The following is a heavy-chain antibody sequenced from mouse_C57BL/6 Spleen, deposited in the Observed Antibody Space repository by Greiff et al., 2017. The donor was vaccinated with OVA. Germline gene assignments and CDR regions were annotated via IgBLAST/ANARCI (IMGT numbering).Heavy chain of an antibody. CDR2: IRLKSDNYAT. CDR1: GFTFSNYW. V-gene: IGHV6-3*01. D-gene: IGHD1-1*02. CDR3: TGGSYDPYYAMDY. J-gene: IGHJ4*01. Sequence: VKLVASGGGLVQPGGSMKLSCVASGFTFSNYWMNWVRQSPEKGLEWVAQIRLKSDNYATHYAESVQGRFTISRDDSKSSVYLQMNNVRAEDTGIYYCTGGSYDPYYAMDYWGQGTSVTVSS.